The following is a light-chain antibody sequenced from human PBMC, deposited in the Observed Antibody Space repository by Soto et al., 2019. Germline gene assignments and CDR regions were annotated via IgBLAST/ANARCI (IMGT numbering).Light chain of an antibody. CDR1: QSISSW. CDR2: DAS. V-gene: IGKV1-5*01. CDR3: QQYNSYSRT. J-gene: IGKJ1*01. Sequence: MQVTLSPPTLSAPVGNRVTIPCRASQSISSWLAWYQQKPGKAPKLLIYDASSLESGVPSRFSGSGSGTEFTLTISSLQPDDFATYYCQQYNSYSRTFGQGTKVAIK.